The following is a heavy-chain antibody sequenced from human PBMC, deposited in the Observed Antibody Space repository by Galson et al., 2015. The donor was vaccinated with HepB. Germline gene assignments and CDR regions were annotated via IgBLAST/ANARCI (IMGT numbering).Heavy chain of an antibody. CDR2: INADGSYK. CDR1: GFTFSTYW. D-gene: IGHD3-10*01. J-gene: IGHJ4*02. CDR3: VRGGPGSTYSFPTDV. V-gene: IGHV3-74*03. Sequence: SLRLSCAASGFTFSTYWMHWVRQVPGKGLVWVSRINADGSYKTDADSVKGRFTISRDNTKNTLYLQMNSLRGEDSAVYYCVRGGPGSTYSFPTDVWGPGTLVTVSS.